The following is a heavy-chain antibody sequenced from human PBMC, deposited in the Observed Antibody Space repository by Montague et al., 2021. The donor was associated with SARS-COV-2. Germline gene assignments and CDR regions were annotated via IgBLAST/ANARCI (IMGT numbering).Heavy chain of an antibody. CDR2: ISSGGGTV. CDR3: ARGNYDSSGNYPAYYFDN. V-gene: IGHV3-48*03. D-gene: IGHD3-22*01. J-gene: IGHJ4*02. CDR1: GFTFSSYE. Sequence: SLRLSCAASGFTFSSYEMNWVRQAPGKGLEWVSDISSGGGTVYYAGSVKGRFTISRDNAKNSLYLQMNSLRAEDTAVYYCARGNYDSSGNYPAYYFDNWGQGTLVTVSS.